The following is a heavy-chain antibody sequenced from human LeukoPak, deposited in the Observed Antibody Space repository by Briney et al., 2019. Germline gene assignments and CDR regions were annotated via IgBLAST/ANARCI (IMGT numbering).Heavy chain of an antibody. CDR1: GFTFSNYA. V-gene: IGHV3-23*01. CDR3: AKDHSSAWNFYYYGMNV. Sequence: PGGSLRLSCAASGFTFSNYAMTWVRQAPGKGLEWVSATTGSGTGTYYADSVKGRFPISRDNSKNTPYLQMNSLRAEDTAVYCCAKDHSSAWNFYYYGMNVWGQGTTVTVSS. D-gene: IGHD6-19*01. CDR2: TTGSGTGT. J-gene: IGHJ6*02.